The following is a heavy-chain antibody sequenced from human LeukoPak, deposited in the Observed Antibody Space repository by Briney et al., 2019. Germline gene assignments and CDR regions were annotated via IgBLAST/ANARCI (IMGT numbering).Heavy chain of an antibody. J-gene: IGHJ4*02. V-gene: IGHV3-48*03. CDR3: ARDPVGATKPFDY. CDR1: GFTFSSYE. D-gene: IGHD1-26*01. Sequence: PGGSLRLSCAASGFTFSSYEMNWVRKAPGKGLEWVSYISSSGSTIYYADSVKGRFTISRDNAKNSLYLQMNSLRAEDTAVYYCARDPVGATKPFDYWGQGTLVTVSS. CDR2: ISSSGSTI.